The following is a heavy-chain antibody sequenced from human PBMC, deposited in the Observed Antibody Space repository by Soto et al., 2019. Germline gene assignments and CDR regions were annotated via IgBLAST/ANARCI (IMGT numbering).Heavy chain of an antibody. Sequence: QVQLVQSGAEVKKPGASVKVSCKASGYTFTNFGISWVRQAPGQGLEWMGWISPYNGNTNYAQNLQGRVTMTTDASPSTAYMERRSLRSDDTAVYYCARSSGYGDYGTVDYWGQGTLVTVSS. CDR2: ISPYNGNT. D-gene: IGHD4-17*01. CDR3: ARSSGYGDYGTVDY. V-gene: IGHV1-18*01. CDR1: GYTFTNFG. J-gene: IGHJ4*02.